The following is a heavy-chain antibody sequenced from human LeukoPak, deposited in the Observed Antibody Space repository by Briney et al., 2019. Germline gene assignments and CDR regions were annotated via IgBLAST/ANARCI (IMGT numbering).Heavy chain of an antibody. Sequence: GGSLRLSCAASGFSFSNYAISWVRQAPGKGLEWVSVISGSGGTTFYADPVKGRFTISRDNSNNTLYLQMNSLRVGDTAVHYCAKGRTVLNDALDVWGQGTMVTVSS. J-gene: IGHJ3*01. CDR2: ISGSGGTT. V-gene: IGHV3-23*01. CDR3: AKGRTVLNDALDV. D-gene: IGHD4-11*01. CDR1: GFSFSNYA.